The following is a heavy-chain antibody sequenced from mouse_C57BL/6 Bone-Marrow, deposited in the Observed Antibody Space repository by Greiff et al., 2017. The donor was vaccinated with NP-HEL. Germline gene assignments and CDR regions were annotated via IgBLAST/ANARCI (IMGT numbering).Heavy chain of an antibody. CDR1: GFTFSSYA. CDR2: ISSGGDYI. V-gene: IGHV5-9-1*02. D-gene: IGHD4-1*01. J-gene: IGHJ2*01. Sequence: EVMLVESGEGLVKPGGSLKLSCAASGFTFSSYAMSWVRQTPEKRLEWVAYISSGGDYIYYADTVKGRFTISRYNARNTLYLQMSSLKSEDTAMYYCTRDLGPYYFDYWGQGTTLTVSS. CDR3: TRDLGPYYFDY.